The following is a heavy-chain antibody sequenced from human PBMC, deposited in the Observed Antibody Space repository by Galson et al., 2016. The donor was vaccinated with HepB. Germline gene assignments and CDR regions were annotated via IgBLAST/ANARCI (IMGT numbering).Heavy chain of an antibody. Sequence: SLRLSCAASGFTVSGTYMSWVRQAPGKGLQWVSVIYSDGTTYYTDSVKGRFTIARNSAENTVFLQMNSLTTEDTAVYYCARGAGIAVVVLEDCYFDLWGRGTLLTVSA. D-gene: IGHD2-21*01. J-gene: IGHJ2*01. CDR2: IYSDGTT. V-gene: IGHV3-66*01. CDR3: ARGAGIAVVVLEDCYFDL. CDR1: GFTVSGTY.